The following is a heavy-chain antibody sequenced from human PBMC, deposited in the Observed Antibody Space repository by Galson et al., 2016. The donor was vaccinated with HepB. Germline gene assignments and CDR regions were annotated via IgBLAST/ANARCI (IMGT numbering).Heavy chain of an antibody. Sequence: SVKVSCKASGYTFTSYYMHWVRQAPGQGLEWMGAINPSGGSASYAKNFQGRVTMTRDTSRTTVYMELSSLKSEDTAIYYCARKSTDHYENSGLGGWGQGTLVTVSS. D-gene: IGHD3-22*01. CDR2: INPSGGSA. V-gene: IGHV1-46*01. CDR1: GYTFTSYY. J-gene: IGHJ4*02. CDR3: ARKSTDHYENSGLGG.